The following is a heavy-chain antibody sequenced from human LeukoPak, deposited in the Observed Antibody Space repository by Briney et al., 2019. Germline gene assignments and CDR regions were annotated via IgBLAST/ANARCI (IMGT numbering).Heavy chain of an antibody. CDR3: APTHGSGSYYRY. CDR2: ISYDGSNK. V-gene: IGHV3-30*03. J-gene: IGHJ4*02. CDR1: GFTFSSYG. Sequence: GGSLRLSCAASGFTFSSYGMHWVRQAPGKGLEWVAVISYDGSNKYYADSVKGRFTISRDNSKNTLYLQMNSLRAEDTAVYYCAPTHGSGSYYRYWGQGTLVTVSS. D-gene: IGHD3-10*01.